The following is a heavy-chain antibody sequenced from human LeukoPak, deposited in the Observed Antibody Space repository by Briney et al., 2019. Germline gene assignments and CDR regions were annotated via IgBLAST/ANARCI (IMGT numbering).Heavy chain of an antibody. V-gene: IGHV3-23*01. CDR3: AKGEGDRSGYYHDTFDI. Sequence: GGSLRLSCAASGFTFSDHYMDWVRQAPGKGLEWVSAISASGASTYYADSVKGRFTISRDNSKNTLYLQMNSLRAEDTAVYYCAKGEGDRSGYYHDTFDIWGQGTMVTVSS. J-gene: IGHJ3*02. CDR1: GFTFSDHY. CDR2: ISASGAST. D-gene: IGHD3-22*01.